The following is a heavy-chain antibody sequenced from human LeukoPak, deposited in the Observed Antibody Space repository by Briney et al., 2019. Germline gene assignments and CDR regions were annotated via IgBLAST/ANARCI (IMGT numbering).Heavy chain of an antibody. Sequence: ASVKVSCKASGFTFTGYFIHWVRQAPGQGLEWMGWIHPNNGGTKYAQKFQGRVTMTRDTPINTDYMELSRLRSDDTALYYCTRDGFSGAAFDYWGQGTLVTVSS. CDR3: TRDGFSGAAFDY. D-gene: IGHD7-27*01. CDR1: GFTFTGYF. CDR2: IHPNNGGT. J-gene: IGHJ4*02. V-gene: IGHV1-2*02.